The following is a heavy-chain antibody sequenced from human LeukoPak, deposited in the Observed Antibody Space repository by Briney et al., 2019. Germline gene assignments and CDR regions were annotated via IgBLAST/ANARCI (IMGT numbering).Heavy chain of an antibody. D-gene: IGHD1-20*01. J-gene: IGHJ6*02. Sequence: GESLKISCKGSGYSFTSYWIGWVRQMPGKGLEWMGIIYPGDSDTGYSPSFQGQVTISADKSISTAYLQWSSLKASDTAMYYCARHNWTDGWYYYGMDVWGQGTTVTVSS. CDR3: ARHNWTDGWYYYGMDV. CDR2: IYPGDSDT. CDR1: GYSFTSYW. V-gene: IGHV5-51*01.